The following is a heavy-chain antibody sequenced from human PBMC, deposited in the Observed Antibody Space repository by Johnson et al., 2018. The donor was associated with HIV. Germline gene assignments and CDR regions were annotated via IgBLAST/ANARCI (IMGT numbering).Heavy chain of an antibody. Sequence: VQLVESGGGLVQPGRSLRLSCAASGFTFHDYDIHWVRQAPGKGLEWVSGISWNSATKDYADSVKGRFTISRDNAKNSLYLQMNSLRSEDTALYYCAKDWGIAAAGTDAFDIWGQGTMVTVSS. CDR2: ISWNSATK. J-gene: IGHJ3*02. CDR3: AKDWGIAAAGTDAFDI. V-gene: IGHV3-9*01. CDR1: GFTFHDYD. D-gene: IGHD6-13*01.